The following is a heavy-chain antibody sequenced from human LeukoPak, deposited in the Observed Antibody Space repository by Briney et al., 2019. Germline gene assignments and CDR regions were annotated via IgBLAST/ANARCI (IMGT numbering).Heavy chain of an antibody. CDR3: ARHQWHYYYYMGV. CDR2: IYYSGDT. J-gene: IGHJ6*03. V-gene: IGHV4-39*01. D-gene: IGHD6-19*01. CDR1: GASISSSPLY. Sequence: SETLSLTCIVSGASISSSPLYWGWFRQPPGKGLEWIGSIYYSGDTYYNPSLKSRRVTISVDTSKNQFSLRLSSVTAADTAVYYCARHQWHYYYYMGVWGKGSTVTVSS.